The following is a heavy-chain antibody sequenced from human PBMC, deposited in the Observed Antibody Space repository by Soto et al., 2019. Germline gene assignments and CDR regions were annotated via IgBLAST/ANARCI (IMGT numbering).Heavy chain of an antibody. Sequence: AETLSLTCAVYGGSFSGYYWSWIRQPPGKGLEWIGEINHSGSTNYNPSLKSRVTISVDTSKNQFSLKLSSVTAADTAVYYCARDNLRSSWYGFDYWGQGTLVTVSS. J-gene: IGHJ4*02. V-gene: IGHV4-34*01. CDR3: ARDNLRSSWYGFDY. D-gene: IGHD6-13*01. CDR2: INHSGST. CDR1: GGSFSGYY.